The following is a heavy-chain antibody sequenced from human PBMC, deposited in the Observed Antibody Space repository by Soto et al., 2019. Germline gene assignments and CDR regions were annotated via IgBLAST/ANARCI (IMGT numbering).Heavy chain of an antibody. CDR3: ARDHRDIVLLPAAMGPPSYYYGMDV. J-gene: IGHJ6*02. Sequence: ASVKVSCKASGYTFTSYAMHWVRQAPGQRLEWMGWINGGNGNTKYSQKFQGRVTITRDTSASTASMELSSLRSEDTAVYYCARDHRDIVLLPAAMGPPSYYYGMDVWGQGTTVTVSS. D-gene: IGHD2-2*01. V-gene: IGHV1-3*01. CDR1: GYTFTSYA. CDR2: INGGNGNT.